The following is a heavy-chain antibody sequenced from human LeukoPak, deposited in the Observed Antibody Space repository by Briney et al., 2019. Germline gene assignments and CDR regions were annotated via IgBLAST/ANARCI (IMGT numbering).Heavy chain of an antibody. Sequence: SETLSLTCAVYGGSFSGYYWSWIRQPPGKGLEWIGEINHSGSTNYSQSLKSRVTMSVDTSKNQFSLKLSSVTAADTAMYYCARVGVQIVVVPAATTQTTYYYYMDVWDKGTTVTVSS. CDR2: INHSGST. D-gene: IGHD2-2*01. CDR1: GGSFSGYY. J-gene: IGHJ6*03. CDR3: ARVGVQIVVVPAATTQTTYYYYMDV. V-gene: IGHV4-34*01.